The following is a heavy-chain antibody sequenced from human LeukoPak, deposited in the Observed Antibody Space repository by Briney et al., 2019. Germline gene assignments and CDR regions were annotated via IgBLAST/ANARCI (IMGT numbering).Heavy chain of an antibody. V-gene: IGHV3-21*01. D-gene: IGHD6-19*01. CDR3: ARDSIAVAGRPSNNLKDY. CDR2: ISSSSSYI. CDR1: GFTFSSYS. Sequence: GGSLRLSCAASGFTFSSYSMNWVRQAPGKGLEWVSSISSSSSYIYYADSVKGRFTISRDNAKNSLYLQMNSLRAEDTAVYYCARDSIAVAGRPSNNLKDYWGQGTLVTVSS. J-gene: IGHJ4*02.